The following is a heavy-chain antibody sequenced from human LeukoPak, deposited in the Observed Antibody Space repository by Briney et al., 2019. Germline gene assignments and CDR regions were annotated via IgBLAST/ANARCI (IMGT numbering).Heavy chain of an antibody. V-gene: IGHV3-23*01. CDR1: GFTFSSYA. CDR2: ISGSGAST. CDR3: AKDPAVANTARRFQH. J-gene: IGHJ1*01. D-gene: IGHD6-19*01. Sequence: GGSLRLSCAASGFTFSSYAMSWVRQAPGKGLEWVSAISGSGASTYYADSVKGRFTITRDNSKNTLYLQMNSLRVGDTAVYYCAKDPAVANTARRFQHWGQGTLVTVTS.